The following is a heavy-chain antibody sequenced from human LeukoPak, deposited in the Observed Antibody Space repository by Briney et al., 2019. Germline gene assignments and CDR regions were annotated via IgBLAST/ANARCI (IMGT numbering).Heavy chain of an antibody. V-gene: IGHV3-66*01. Sequence: PGGSLRLSCAASGFTASSNYMSWVRQAPGKGLEWVSVIYSGGSTYYADSVKGRFTISRDNSKNTLYLQMNSLRAEDTAVYYCARERRDSSGAIDYWGQGTLVTVSS. CDR3: ARERRDSSGAIDY. J-gene: IGHJ4*02. D-gene: IGHD3-22*01. CDR1: GFTASSNY. CDR2: IYSGGST.